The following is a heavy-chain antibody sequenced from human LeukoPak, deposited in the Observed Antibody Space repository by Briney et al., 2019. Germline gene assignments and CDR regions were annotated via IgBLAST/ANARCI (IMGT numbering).Heavy chain of an antibody. J-gene: IGHJ4*02. Sequence: SETLSLTCTASGGSISSSSYYWGWIRQPPGKGLEWIGSIYYSGSTYYNPSLKSRVTISVDTSKNQFSLKLSSVTAADTAVYYCARQYSSGWYPGYWGQGTLLAVSS. CDR3: ARQYSSGWYPGY. V-gene: IGHV4-39*01. CDR2: IYYSGST. D-gene: IGHD6-19*01. CDR1: GGSISSSSYY.